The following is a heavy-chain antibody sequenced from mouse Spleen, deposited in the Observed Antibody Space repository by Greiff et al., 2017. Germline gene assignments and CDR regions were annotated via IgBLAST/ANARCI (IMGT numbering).Heavy chain of an antibody. CDR2: IDPNSGGT. V-gene: IGHV1-72*01. CDR3: ARFYGNYVRGAMDY. Sequence: QVHVKQPGAELVKPGASVKLSCKASGYTFTSYWMHWVKQRPGRGLEWIGRIDPNSGGTKYNEKFKSKATLTVDKPSSTAYMQLSSLTSEDSAVYYCARFYGNYVRGAMDYWGQGTSVTVSS. D-gene: IGHD2-1*01. J-gene: IGHJ4*01. CDR1: GYTFTSYW.